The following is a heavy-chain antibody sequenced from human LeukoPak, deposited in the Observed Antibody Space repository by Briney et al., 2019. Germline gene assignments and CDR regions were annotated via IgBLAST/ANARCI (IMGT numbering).Heavy chain of an antibody. CDR3: AKDEGMWLRSLDY. CDR1: GFTFRNYS. J-gene: IGHJ4*02. CDR2: LSGSGGST. Sequence: PGGSLRLSCAASGFTFRNYSMSWVRQAPGKGLEWVSALSGSGGSTYYADSVKGRFTISRDNSKNTLYLQINSLRAEDTAVYYCAKDEGMWLRSLDYWGQGTLVTVSS. V-gene: IGHV3-23*01. D-gene: IGHD5-12*01.